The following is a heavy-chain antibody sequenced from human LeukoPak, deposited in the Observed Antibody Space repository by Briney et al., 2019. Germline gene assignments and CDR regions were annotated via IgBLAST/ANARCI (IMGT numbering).Heavy chain of an antibody. D-gene: IGHD6-13*01. CDR1: GYTFTSYY. Sequence: ASVKVSCKASGYTFTSYYMHWVRQAPGQGLEWMGIINPSGGSTSYAQKFQGRVTMTRDMSTSTVYMELSSLRSEDTAVYYCARDLAGAAPSVSLWGQGTLVTVSS. J-gene: IGHJ4*02. V-gene: IGHV1-46*01. CDR3: ARDLAGAAPSVSL. CDR2: INPSGGST.